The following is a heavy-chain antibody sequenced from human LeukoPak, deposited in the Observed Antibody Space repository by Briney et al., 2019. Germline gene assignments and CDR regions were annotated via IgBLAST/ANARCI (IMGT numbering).Heavy chain of an antibody. V-gene: IGHV3-23*01. D-gene: IGHD6-19*01. CDR1: GFTFSNSA. CDR2: LSGSGITT. J-gene: IGHJ4*01. Sequence: GGSLRLSCAASGFTFSNSAMSWVRQAPGKGLEWVSTLSGSGITTYYADSVKSRFTISRDNSKNTLYLQMNSLRAEDTAVYYCAKGIYSSGWSYFDYWGHGTLVTVSS. CDR3: AKGIYSSGWSYFDY.